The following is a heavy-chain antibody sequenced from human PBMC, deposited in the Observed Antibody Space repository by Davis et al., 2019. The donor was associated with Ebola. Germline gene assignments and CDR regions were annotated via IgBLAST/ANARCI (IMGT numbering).Heavy chain of an antibody. Sequence: AASVKVSCKASGYSFTTYNVHWVRQAPGQGPEWMGLINPNSGMTDYAQKFQGRVSMSRDTSTSTVYMELSSLRSDDTAVYYCARGVSYVTGVQLTYDAFDIWGQGTMVTVSS. J-gene: IGHJ3*02. V-gene: IGHV1-46*01. D-gene: IGHD1-20*01. CDR1: GYSFTTYN. CDR2: INPNSGMT. CDR3: ARGVSYVTGVQLTYDAFDI.